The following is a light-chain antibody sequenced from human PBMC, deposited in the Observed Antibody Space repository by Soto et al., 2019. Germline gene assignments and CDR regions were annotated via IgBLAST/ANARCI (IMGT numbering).Light chain of an antibody. CDR1: SSNIGADYD. V-gene: IGLV1-40*01. CDR3: CSYAGSNTMLV. CDR2: GNK. J-gene: IGLJ2*01. Sequence: QSVLTQPPSVSGAPGQRVTISCTGSSSNIGADYDVHWYQQFPGTAPKLLIYGNKNRPSGVPDRFSGSKSGTSASLAITGLQAEDEADYYCCSYAGSNTMLVFGGGTKLTVL.